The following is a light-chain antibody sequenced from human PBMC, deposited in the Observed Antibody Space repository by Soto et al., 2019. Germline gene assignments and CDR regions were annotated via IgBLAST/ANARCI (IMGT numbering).Light chain of an antibody. V-gene: IGLV1-36*01. CDR1: SSNIGNNA. CDR2: YDD. J-gene: IGLJ1*01. CDR3: AAWDDSLNAYV. Sequence: QSALTQPPSVSEAPRQRVTISCSGSSSNIGNNAVNWYQQLPGQAPKIVIYYDDLLTSGVSDRFSGSKSGTSASLAISALQSDDEADYYCAAWDDSLNAYVFGPGTKVTV.